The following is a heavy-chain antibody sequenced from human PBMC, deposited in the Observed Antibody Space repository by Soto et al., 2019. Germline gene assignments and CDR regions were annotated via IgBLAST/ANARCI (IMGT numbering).Heavy chain of an antibody. Sequence: EVQLVESGGGLVQPGGSLRLSCAASGFIFENHAMHWVRQAPGKGLEWVSGITYNGGTIGYADSVKGRFTISRDKAKNSLYLQMKSLRPEDTAFYYCAKDANMVRAHYDYWGQGTLVTVSS. V-gene: IGHV3-9*01. CDR2: ITYNGGTI. J-gene: IGHJ4*02. CDR3: AKDANMVRAHYDY. D-gene: IGHD3-10*01. CDR1: GFIFENHA.